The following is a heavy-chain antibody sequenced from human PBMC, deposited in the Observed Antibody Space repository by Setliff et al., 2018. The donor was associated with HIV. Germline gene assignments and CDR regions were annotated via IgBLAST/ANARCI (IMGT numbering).Heavy chain of an antibody. CDR2: IIPYLRSP. D-gene: IGHD2-15*01. J-gene: IGHJ3*02. V-gene: IGHV1-69*05. Sequence: ASVKVSCKVSGNMFSSYVFSWVRQAPGQGLEWVGGIIPYLRSPNYAQKFQGRVTITTDESNSTAYVELSRLRSDDTAVYYCARDYQVVVVAATMADIWGQGTMVTVSS. CDR1: GNMFSSYV. CDR3: ARDYQVVVVAATMADI.